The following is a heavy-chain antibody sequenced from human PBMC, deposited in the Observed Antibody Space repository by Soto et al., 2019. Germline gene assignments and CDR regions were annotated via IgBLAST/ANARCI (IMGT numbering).Heavy chain of an antibody. CDR3: ARGADTPFDY. Sequence: QPGGSLRLSCAASGFTFSSYAMHWVRQAPGKGLEWVAGISYDGSNKYYADSVKGRFTISRDNAKNTLYLQMNSLRAEDTAVYYCARGADTPFDYWGQGTLVTVSS. J-gene: IGHJ4*02. CDR2: ISYDGSNK. D-gene: IGHD5-18*01. V-gene: IGHV3-30-3*01. CDR1: GFTFSSYA.